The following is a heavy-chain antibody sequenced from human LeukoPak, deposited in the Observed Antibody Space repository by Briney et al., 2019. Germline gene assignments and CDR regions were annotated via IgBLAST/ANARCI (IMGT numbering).Heavy chain of an antibody. CDR2: IYYSGST. D-gene: IGHD2-2*02. CDR1: GGSISSYY. Sequence: SETLSLTCTVSGGSISSYYWSWIRQPPGKGLEWIGYIYYSGSTNYNPSPKSRVTISVDTSKNQFSLKLSSVTAADTAVYYCARGYCSSTSCYRQVGYWGQGTLVTVSS. V-gene: IGHV4-59*01. J-gene: IGHJ4*02. CDR3: ARGYCSSTSCYRQVGY.